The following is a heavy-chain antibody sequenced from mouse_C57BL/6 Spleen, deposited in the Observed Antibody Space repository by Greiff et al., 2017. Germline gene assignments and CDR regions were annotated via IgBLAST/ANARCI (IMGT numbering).Heavy chain of an antibody. V-gene: IGHV1-5*01. CDR2: IYPGNSDT. CDR1: GYTFTSYW. J-gene: IGHJ3*01. CDR3: TRCVGEAWFAY. Sequence: EVQLQQSGTVLARPGASVKMSCKTSGYTFTSYWMHWVKQRPGKGLEWIGAIYPGNSDTSYNQKFKGKAKLTAATSASTAYMELSSLTNEDSAVYCCTRCVGEAWFAYWGQGTLVTVSA.